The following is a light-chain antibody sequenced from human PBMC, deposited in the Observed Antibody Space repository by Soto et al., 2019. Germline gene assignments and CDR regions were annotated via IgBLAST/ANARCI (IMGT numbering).Light chain of an antibody. V-gene: IGLV2-14*03. CDR2: DVS. J-gene: IGLJ1*01. CDR1: SSDFGDFNY. Sequence: QSALTQPASVSGSPGQSITISCTGTSSDFGDFNYVFWYQQHPGKAPKLLIYDVSNRPSGVSNRFSGSKSGDTASLTISGLQAEDGADYYCQSYDSSLSGYVFGTGTKVTVL. CDR3: QSYDSSLSGYV.